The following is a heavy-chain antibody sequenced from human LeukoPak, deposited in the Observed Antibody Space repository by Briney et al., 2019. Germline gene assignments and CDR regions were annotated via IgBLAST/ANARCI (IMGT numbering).Heavy chain of an antibody. CDR2: IYSGGST. D-gene: IGHD3-10*01. V-gene: IGHV3-53*01. Sequence: PGGSLRLSCAASGFTVSSNYMSWVRQAPGKGLEWVSVIYSGGSTYYADSVKGRFTIPRDNSKSTLYIQMNSLRAEDTAVYYCARAKPKNMVRGLIMRRGSRYYFDYWGQGTLVTVSS. CDR3: ARAKPKNMVRGLIMRRGSRYYFDY. CDR1: GFTVSSNY. J-gene: IGHJ4*02.